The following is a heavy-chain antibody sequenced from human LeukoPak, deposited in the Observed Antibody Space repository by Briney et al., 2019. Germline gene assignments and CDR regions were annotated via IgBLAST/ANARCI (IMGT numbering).Heavy chain of an antibody. Sequence: ASVKVSCKASLYTFTDYALHWVRQAPGQSLEWIGWITTGRGDTQYSQAFQRRITITRDKSASTVSMDLSALRSEDTAVYYCARGGKQWRGGNYFDSWGQGTLVAVSS. J-gene: IGHJ4*02. V-gene: IGHV1-3*03. D-gene: IGHD6-19*01. CDR2: ITTGRGDT. CDR1: LYTFTDYA. CDR3: ARGGKQWRGGNYFDS.